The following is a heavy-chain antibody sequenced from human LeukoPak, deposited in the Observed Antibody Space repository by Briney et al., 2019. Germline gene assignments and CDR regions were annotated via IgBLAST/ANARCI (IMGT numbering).Heavy chain of an antibody. CDR1: GYTFTSYG. V-gene: IGHV1-18*01. J-gene: IGHJ3*02. D-gene: IGHD3-3*01. CDR2: ISAYNGNT. Sequence: ASVKVSCKASGYTFTSYGISWVRQAPGQGLEWMGWISAYNGNTNYAQKLQGRVTMTTDTSTSTAYMELRSLRSDDTAVYYCARAYYDFWSGSPATDAFDIWGQGTMVTVSS. CDR3: ARAYYDFWSGSPATDAFDI.